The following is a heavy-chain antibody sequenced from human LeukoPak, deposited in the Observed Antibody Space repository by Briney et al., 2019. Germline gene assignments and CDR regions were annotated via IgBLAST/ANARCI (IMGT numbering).Heavy chain of an antibody. V-gene: IGHV3-23*01. J-gene: IGHJ4*02. CDR2: VSGSGGFT. CDR3: AKSYESSRIAAAGPPGDY. CDR1: GFTFSSYA. D-gene: IGHD6-13*01. Sequence: GGSLRLSCAASGFTFSSYAVSWVRQAPGKGLEWVSAVSGSGGFTYYADSVKGRFTISRDNSKNTLYLQMNSLRAEDTAVYYCAKSYESSRIAAAGPPGDYWGQGTLVTVSS.